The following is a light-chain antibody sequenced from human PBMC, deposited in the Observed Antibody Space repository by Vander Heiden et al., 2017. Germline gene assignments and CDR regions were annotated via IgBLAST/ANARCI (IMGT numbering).Light chain of an antibody. Sequence: EIVFTQSPATLSLSPGDRATLSCRASQSVSSYLAWYQQKPGQAPRLLIYDASNRATGIPARFSGSGSGTDFTLTISSREPEDFAVHYCQQRSNWPPYTFGQGTKLEIK. J-gene: IGKJ2*01. CDR2: DAS. CDR1: QSVSSY. CDR3: QQRSNWPPYT. V-gene: IGKV3-11*01.